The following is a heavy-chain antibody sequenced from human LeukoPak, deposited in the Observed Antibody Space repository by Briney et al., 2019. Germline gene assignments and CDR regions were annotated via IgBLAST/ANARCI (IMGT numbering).Heavy chain of an antibody. Sequence: SETLSLTCTVSGGSISSYYWSWIRQPPGKGLEWIGYIYYSGSANYNPSLKSRVTISVDTSKNQFSLKLSSVTAADTAVYYCARVRGSSSWEVYYYYYMDVWGKGTTVTIS. CDR2: IYYSGSA. D-gene: IGHD6-13*01. J-gene: IGHJ6*03. V-gene: IGHV4-59*01. CDR1: GGSISSYY. CDR3: ARVRGSSSWEVYYYYYMDV.